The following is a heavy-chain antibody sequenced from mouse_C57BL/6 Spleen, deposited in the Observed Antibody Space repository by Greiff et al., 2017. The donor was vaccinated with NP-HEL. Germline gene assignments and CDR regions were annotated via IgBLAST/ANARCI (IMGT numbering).Heavy chain of an antibody. CDR1: GYSITSGYY. CDR3: ARDYDGSAWFAY. D-gene: IGHD2-3*01. Sequence: EVQLQESGPGLVKPSQSLSLTCSVTGYSITSGYYWNWIRQFPGNKLEWMGYISYDGSNNYNPSLKNRISITRDTSKNQFFLKLNSVTTEDTATYYCARDYDGSAWFAYWGQGTLVTVSA. J-gene: IGHJ3*01. V-gene: IGHV3-6*01. CDR2: ISYDGSN.